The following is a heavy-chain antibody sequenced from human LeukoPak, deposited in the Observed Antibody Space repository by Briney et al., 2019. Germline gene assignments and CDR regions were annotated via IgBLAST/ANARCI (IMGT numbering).Heavy chain of an antibody. CDR2: IYYSGST. V-gene: IGHV4-39*01. D-gene: IGHD5-18*01. J-gene: IGHJ5*02. CDR3: ASTGDSYGRHRPAHHNWFDP. Sequence: SETLSPTCTVSGGSISSSSYYWGWIRQPPGKGLEWIGSIYYSGSTYYNPSLKSRVTISVDTSKNQFTLKLSSVTAADTAVYYCASTGDSYGRHRPAHHNWFDPWGQGTLVTVSS. CDR1: GGSISSSSYY.